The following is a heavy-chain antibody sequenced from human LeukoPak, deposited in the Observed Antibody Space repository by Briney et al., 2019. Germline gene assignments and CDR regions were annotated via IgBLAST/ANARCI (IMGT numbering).Heavy chain of an antibody. D-gene: IGHD3-16*02. CDR2: IYYSGSI. CDR3: ARLMITFGGVIVGEDY. Sequence: SETLSLPCTLSGGSLRQSSYFWGRVPQPPGKGLEGFVCIYYSGSIYYNPSLKNRVTISVDTTKNQFSLKLSSVTAADTAVYYCARLMITFGGVIVGEDYWGQGTLVAVSS. J-gene: IGHJ4*02. CDR1: GGSLRQSSYF. V-gene: IGHV4-39*07.